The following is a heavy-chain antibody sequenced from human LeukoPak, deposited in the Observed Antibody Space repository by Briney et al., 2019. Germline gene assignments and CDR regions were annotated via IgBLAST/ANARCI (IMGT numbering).Heavy chain of an antibody. V-gene: IGHV3-7*01. J-gene: IGHJ4*02. D-gene: IGHD6-13*01. CDR3: TREAAAGIDY. CDR2: IKQDGSEK. Sequence: GGSLRLSCAASGFTFSTYWMSWVRQAPGKGLEWVASIKQDGSEKYYLDSVKGRFTISRDNAKNSLYLQMNSLRAEDTAVYFCTREAAAGIDYWGQGTLVTVSS. CDR1: GFTFSTYW.